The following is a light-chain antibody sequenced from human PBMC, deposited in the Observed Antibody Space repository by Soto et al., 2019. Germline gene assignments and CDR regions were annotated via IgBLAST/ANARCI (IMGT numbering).Light chain of an antibody. CDR2: AAS. CDR3: QQSYSIQDT. CDR1: QSISSY. V-gene: IGKV1-39*01. J-gene: IGKJ4*01. Sequence: DIQMTQSPSSLSASVGDRVTITCRASQSISSYLNWYQQKPGKAPKLLIYAASSLQSGVPSRFSGSGSGTDFTLTISSLQPEDFATYYCQQSYSIQDTFGGGTKVEIK.